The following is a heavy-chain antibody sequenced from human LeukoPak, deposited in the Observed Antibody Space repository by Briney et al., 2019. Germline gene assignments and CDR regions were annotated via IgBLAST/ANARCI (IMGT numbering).Heavy chain of an antibody. CDR1: GFTLSSFT. D-gene: IGHD6-13*01. CDR2: ISYDESQK. V-gene: IGHV3-30-3*01. J-gene: IGHJ4*02. CDR3: ARAYDSSWHNFDY. Sequence: GGSLRLSCAASGFTLSSFTMHWVRHNPGKGLEWVTVISYDESQKWYADSVKGRFTISRDISKNTLYLEMDSLRGEDTAVYYCARAYDSSWHNFDYWGQGSLVTVSS.